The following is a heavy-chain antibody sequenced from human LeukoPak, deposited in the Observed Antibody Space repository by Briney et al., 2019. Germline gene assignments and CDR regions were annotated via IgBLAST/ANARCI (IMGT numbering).Heavy chain of an antibody. CDR3: ATLTLYYGSGSYFDY. Sequence: GGSLRLSCAASGFTLRSYTMNWVRQAPGKGLEWVSSIGISSNKIYYADSVKGRFTISRDNAKNTLFPQMNSLRAEDTALYYCATLTLYYGSGSYFDYWGQGTLVAVSS. J-gene: IGHJ4*02. CDR2: IGISSNKI. CDR1: GFTLRSYT. V-gene: IGHV3-21*04. D-gene: IGHD3-10*01.